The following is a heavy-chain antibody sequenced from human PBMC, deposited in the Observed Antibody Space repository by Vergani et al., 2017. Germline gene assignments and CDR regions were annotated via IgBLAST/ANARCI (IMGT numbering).Heavy chain of an antibody. V-gene: IGHV4-34*01. D-gene: IGHD4-11*01. Sequence: QVQLQQWGGGLLKPSETLSLTCVVNGGSFTSYHWTWIRQSLGEGLEWVCDIDHTGRPDYNLSLKSRLTMSVDKSRNQFSLTLNSVTATDTAIYFCARVNTETNGHLYYYYYMDVWGQGTAVTVS. CDR3: ARVNTETNGHLYYYYYMDV. CDR2: IDHTGRP. CDR1: GGSFTSYH. J-gene: IGHJ6*03.